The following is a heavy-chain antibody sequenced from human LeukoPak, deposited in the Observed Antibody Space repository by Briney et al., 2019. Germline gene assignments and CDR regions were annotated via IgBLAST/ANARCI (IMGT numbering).Heavy chain of an antibody. CDR2: INPNSGGT. CDR3: AKVGETDSIDY. Sequence: GASVKVSCKASGYTFTGYYIHWVRQAPGQGLEWMGWINPNSGGTNYAKKFQGRVTMTRYTSISTAYMELSRLRSDDTAVYYCAKVGETDSIDYWGEGTLVTVYS. J-gene: IGHJ4*02. D-gene: IGHD4-11*01. V-gene: IGHV1-2*02. CDR1: GYTFTGYY.